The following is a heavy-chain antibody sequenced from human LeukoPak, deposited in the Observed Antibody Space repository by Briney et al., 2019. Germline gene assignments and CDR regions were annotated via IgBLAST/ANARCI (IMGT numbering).Heavy chain of an antibody. D-gene: IGHD3-3*01. CDR2: IYHSGST. CDR3: ARVGEFGVVMNFDY. V-gene: IGHV4-30-2*01. CDR1: GGSISSGGYY. J-gene: IGHJ4*02. Sequence: SGTLSLTCTVSGGSISSGGYYWSWIRQPPGKGLEWIGYIYHSGSTYYNPSLKSRVTISVDRSKNQFSLKLSSVTAADTAVNYCARVGEFGVVMNFDYWGQGTLVTVSS.